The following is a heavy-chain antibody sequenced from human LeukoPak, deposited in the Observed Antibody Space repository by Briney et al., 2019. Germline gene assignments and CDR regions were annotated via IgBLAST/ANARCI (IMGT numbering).Heavy chain of an antibody. CDR2: IYHSGST. D-gene: IGHD1-26*01. J-gene: IGHJ4*02. CDR3: ARDASIVGATGVFDY. Sequence: PSETLSLTCAVYGGSFSGYYWSWIRQPPGKGLEWIGYIYHSGSTYYNPSLKSRVTISVDRSKNQFSLKLSSVTAADTAVYYCARDASIVGATGVFDYWGQGTLVTVSS. V-gene: IGHV4-34*01. CDR1: GGSFSGYY.